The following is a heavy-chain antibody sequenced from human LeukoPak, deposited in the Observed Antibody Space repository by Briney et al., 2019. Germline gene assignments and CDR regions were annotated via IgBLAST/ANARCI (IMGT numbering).Heavy chain of an antibody. CDR2: INHSGIT. CDR1: GGSFSGYY. Sequence: SETLSLICAVYGGSFSGYYWSWIRQPPGKGLEWIGEINHSGITNYNPSLKSRVTISVDTPKNQFCLKLSSVTAADTAVYYCALTGGWFDPWGQGTLVTVSS. V-gene: IGHV4-34*01. J-gene: IGHJ5*02. CDR3: ALTGGWFDP. D-gene: IGHD1-14*01.